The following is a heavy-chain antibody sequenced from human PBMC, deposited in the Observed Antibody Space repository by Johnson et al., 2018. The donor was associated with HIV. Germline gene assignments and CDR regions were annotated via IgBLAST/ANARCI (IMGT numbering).Heavy chain of an antibody. V-gene: IGHV3-20*04. Sequence: VQLVESGGGLGQPGGSLRLSCAASGFTFDDYGMSWVRQAPGQGLEWVSGINWNGGRTGYADSVKGRFTISRDNAKNSLYLQMNSLRAEDTALYYCAREGVGTTSDDAFDIWGQGTMVTVSS. CDR2: INWNGGRT. D-gene: IGHD1-26*01. J-gene: IGHJ3*02. CDR1: GFTFDDYG. CDR3: AREGVGTTSDDAFDI.